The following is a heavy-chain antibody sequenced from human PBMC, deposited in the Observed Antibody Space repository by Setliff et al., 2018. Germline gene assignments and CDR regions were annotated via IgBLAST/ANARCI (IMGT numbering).Heavy chain of an antibody. D-gene: IGHD1-1*01. CDR2: IFPADSET. Sequence: PGESLKISCATSGYNFNSHWIAWVRQVPGGGVEWMGLIFPADSETRYNPSFQGQFTMSVDTSINTAYLQWNSLKASDTALYFCARLPSTGSAFFQHWGQGSLVTVSS. V-gene: IGHV5-51*01. CDR1: GYNFNSHW. CDR3: ARLPSTGSAFFQH. J-gene: IGHJ1*01.